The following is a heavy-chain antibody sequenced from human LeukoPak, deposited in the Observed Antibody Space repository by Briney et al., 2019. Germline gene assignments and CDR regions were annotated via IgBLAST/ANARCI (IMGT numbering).Heavy chain of an antibody. J-gene: IGHJ4*02. CDR2: FHYTGST. V-gene: IGHV4-59*08. Sequence: SETLSLTCTVSGGSITAFYWSWIRQPPGKGLEWIGYFHYTGSTNYNPSLKSRVTMSVDTSNNQLSLTLSSVTAADTAVYYCARGGVYSGSFLLYFDYWGQGTLVTVSS. CDR3: ARGGVYSGSFLLYFDY. D-gene: IGHD1-26*01. CDR1: GGSITAFY.